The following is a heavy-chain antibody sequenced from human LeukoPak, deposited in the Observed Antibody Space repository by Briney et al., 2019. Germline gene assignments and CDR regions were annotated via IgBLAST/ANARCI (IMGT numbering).Heavy chain of an antibody. CDR3: ARWQDSSGGVDY. CDR1: GYIFTGYY. Sequence: ASVKVSCKASGYIFTGYYMHWVRQAPGQGLEWMGWINPNSGGTNYAQKFQGRVTMTRDTSISTAYMELSRLRSDDTAVYYCARWQDSSGGVDYWGQGTLVTVSS. CDR2: INPNSGGT. J-gene: IGHJ4*02. V-gene: IGHV1-2*02. D-gene: IGHD6-19*01.